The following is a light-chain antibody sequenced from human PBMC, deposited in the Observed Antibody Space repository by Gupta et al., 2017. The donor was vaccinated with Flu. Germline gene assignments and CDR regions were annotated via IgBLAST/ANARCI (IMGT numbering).Light chain of an antibody. CDR2: DAS. V-gene: IGKV3-11*01. CDR1: QSISSS. J-gene: IGKJ4*01. Sequence: IVLPHPPAPLSFSPGERATLSCRASQSISSSLAWYQQKPGQAPRLLIYDASNRAPGIPARFSGSGSGTDFTLIISSLEPEDFAVYYCQHRNNWPLTFGGGTKVEIK. CDR3: QHRNNWPLT.